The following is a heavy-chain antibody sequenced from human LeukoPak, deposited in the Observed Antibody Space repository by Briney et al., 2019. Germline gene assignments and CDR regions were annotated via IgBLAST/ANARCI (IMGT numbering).Heavy chain of an antibody. CDR1: GFTFSSYG. J-gene: IGHJ4*02. V-gene: IGHV3-30*18. CDR2: ISYDGSNK. D-gene: IGHD2-21*02. CDR3: AKDGPAYCGGDCYSGPLDY. Sequence: GGSLRLSCAASGFTFSSYGMHWVRQAPGKGLEWVAVISYDGSNKYYADSVKGRFTISRDNSKNTLYLQMNSLRAEDTAVYYCAKDGPAYCGGDCYSGPLDYWGQGTLVTVSS.